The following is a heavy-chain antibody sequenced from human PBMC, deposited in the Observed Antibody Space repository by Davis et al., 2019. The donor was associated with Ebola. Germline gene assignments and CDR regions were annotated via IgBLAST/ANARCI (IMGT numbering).Heavy chain of an antibody. D-gene: IGHD4-17*01. CDR3: ATNDYGDYGTYFDY. J-gene: IGHJ4*02. Sequence: ASVKVSCKASGYTFTSYGISWVRQAPGQGLEWMGWISAYNGNTNYAQKLQGRVTMTTDTSTSTAYMELRSLRSEDTAVYYCATNDYGDYGTYFDYWGQGTLVTVSS. CDR1: GYTFTSYG. V-gene: IGHV1-18*04. CDR2: ISAYNGNT.